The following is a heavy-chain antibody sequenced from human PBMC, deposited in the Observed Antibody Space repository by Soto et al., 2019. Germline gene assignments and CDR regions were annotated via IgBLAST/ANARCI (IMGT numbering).Heavy chain of an antibody. CDR3: ARKRSGDYVGWYFDL. J-gene: IGHJ2*01. V-gene: IGHV3-53*04. D-gene: IGHD4-17*01. CDR2: IYSGGST. Sequence: EVQLVESGGGLVQPGGSLRLSCAASGFTVSSNYMSWVRQAPGKGLEWVSVIYSGGSTYYADSVKGRFTISRHNSKNTLYLQMNSLRAEDTAVYYCARKRSGDYVGWYFDLWGRGTLVTVSS. CDR1: GFTVSSNY.